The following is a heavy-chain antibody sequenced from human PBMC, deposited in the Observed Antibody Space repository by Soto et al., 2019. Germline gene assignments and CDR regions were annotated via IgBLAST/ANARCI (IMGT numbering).Heavy chain of an antibody. CDR2: IYYSGST. J-gene: IGHJ2*01. CDR1: GGSISSYY. CDR3: ARYNWYFDL. V-gene: IGHV4-59*08. Sequence: QVQLQESGPGLVKPSETLSLTCTVSGGSISSYYWSWIRQPPGKGLEWIGYIYYSGSTNYNPSLTGRVTISVDTSKNPFSLKLSSVTAADTAVDYCARYNWYFDLWGRGTLVTVSS.